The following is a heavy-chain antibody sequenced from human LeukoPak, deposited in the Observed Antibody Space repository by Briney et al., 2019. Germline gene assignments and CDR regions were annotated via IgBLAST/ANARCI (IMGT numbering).Heavy chain of an antibody. V-gene: IGHV3-73*01. CDR3: TSLVPGIAVAGSTYYFDY. D-gene: IGHD6-19*01. CDR2: IRSKANSYAT. CDR1: GFTFSGSA. Sequence: GGSLRLXCAASGFTFSGSAMHWVRQASGKGLEWVGRIRSKANSYATAYAASVKGRYTISRDDSKNTAYLQMNSLKTEDTAVCYCTSLVPGIAVAGSTYYFDYWGQGTLVTVSS. J-gene: IGHJ4*02.